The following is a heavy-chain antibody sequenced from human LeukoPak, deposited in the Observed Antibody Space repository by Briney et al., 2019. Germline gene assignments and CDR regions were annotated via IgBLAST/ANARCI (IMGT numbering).Heavy chain of an antibody. CDR3: ARGDLAFVPAADRYGYYL. V-gene: IGHV1-2*02. J-gene: IGHJ4*02. CDR1: GYTFTGYY. CDR2: INPNNGGT. Sequence: ASVKVSCKASGYTFTGYYIHWVRQAPGQGLDWMGWINPNNGGTKYAQGFQGRVTMTRATSFSTAYMELTNLKSDDTAVYYCARGDLAFVPAADRYGYYLWGQGTLVTVSS. D-gene: IGHD2-2*01.